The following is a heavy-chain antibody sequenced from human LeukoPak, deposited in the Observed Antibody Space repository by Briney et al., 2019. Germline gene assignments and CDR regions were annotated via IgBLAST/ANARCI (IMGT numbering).Heavy chain of an antibody. CDR2: IKQDGSEK. D-gene: IGHD2-21*01. J-gene: IGHJ5*02. V-gene: IGHV3-7*01. CDR3: ARAGFLNWFDP. CDR1: GFTFSSYW. Sequence: RGSLRLSCAASGFTFSSYWMSWVRQAPGKGLEWVANIKQDGSEKYYVDSVKGRFTISRDNAKNSLYLQMNSLRAEDTAVYYCARAGFLNWFDPWGQGTLVTVSS.